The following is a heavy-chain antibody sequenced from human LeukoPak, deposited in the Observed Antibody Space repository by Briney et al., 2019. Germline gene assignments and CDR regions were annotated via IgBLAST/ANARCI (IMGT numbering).Heavy chain of an antibody. CDR3: ARETANYAYFDY. CDR1: GFTFSSNY. J-gene: IGHJ4*02. V-gene: IGHV3-53*01. CDR2: IYSGGSA. D-gene: IGHD1-7*01. Sequence: GGPLRLSCAASGFTFSSNYLSWVRQAPGKGLEWVSVIYSGGSAYYADSVQGRFTISRDNSKNTLYLQMNSLKAEDTAVHYCARETANYAYFDYWGQGTLVTVSS.